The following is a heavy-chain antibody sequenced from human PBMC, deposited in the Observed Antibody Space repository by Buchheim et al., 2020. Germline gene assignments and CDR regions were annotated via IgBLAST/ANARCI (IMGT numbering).Heavy chain of an antibody. Sequence: QVQLVQSGAEVKKPGASVKVSCKASGYTFTSYDINWVRQATGQGLEWMGWMNPNSGNTGYAQKFQGRVPMTRNTSISPAYMELSSLRSEDTAVYYCARGWFGSSALEYYYYYYGMDVWGQGTT. CDR3: ARGWFGSSALEYYYYYYGMDV. V-gene: IGHV1-8*01. J-gene: IGHJ6*02. D-gene: IGHD3-10*01. CDR2: MNPNSGNT. CDR1: GYTFTSYD.